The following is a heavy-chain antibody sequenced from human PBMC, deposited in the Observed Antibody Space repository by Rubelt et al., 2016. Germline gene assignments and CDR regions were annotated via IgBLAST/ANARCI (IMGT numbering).Heavy chain of an antibody. J-gene: IGHJ4*02. D-gene: IGHD6-13*01. V-gene: IGHV1-18*01. CDR3: ARDEPYSSSWYDY. CDR1: GYTFTSYG. Sequence: QVQLVQSGAEVKKPGASVKVSCKASGYTFTSYGISWVRQAPGQGLEWMGWISSYNGNTNYAQKLQGRVTLTTDTSTSTGDMELRSLRSDDTAVYYCARDEPYSSSWYDYWGQGTLVTVSS. CDR2: ISSYNGNT.